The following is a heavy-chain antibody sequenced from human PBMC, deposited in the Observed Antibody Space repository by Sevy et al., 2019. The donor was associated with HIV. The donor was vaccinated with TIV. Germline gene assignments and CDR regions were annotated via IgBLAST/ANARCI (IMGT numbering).Heavy chain of an antibody. J-gene: IGHJ6*02. V-gene: IGHV3-9*01. CDR2: ISWNSNSI. D-gene: IGHD3-3*01. CDR1: GFTFDDYA. Sequence: GGSLRLSCAASGFTFDDYAMHWVRQVAGKGLEWVSGISWNSNSIGYADSVKGRVTISRDNAKKSLYLQMNSLRTEDSALYYCAKATDPDYDFWSGIDHYYYAMDVWGQGTTVTVSS. CDR3: AKATDPDYDFWSGIDHYYYAMDV.